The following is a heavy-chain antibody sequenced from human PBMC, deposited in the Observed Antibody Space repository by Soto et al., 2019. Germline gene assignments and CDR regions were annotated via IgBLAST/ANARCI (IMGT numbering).Heavy chain of an antibody. CDR2: IYYSGST. Sequence: SETLSLTCTVSGGSISSYYWSWIRQPPGKGLEWIGYIYYSGSTNYNPSLKSRVTISVDTSKNQFSLKLSSVTAADTAVYYCARAFGEVVLMVYAMFFDPWGQGTLVTVSS. D-gene: IGHD2-8*01. J-gene: IGHJ5*02. CDR1: GGSISSYY. V-gene: IGHV4-59*01. CDR3: ARAFGEVVLMVYAMFFDP.